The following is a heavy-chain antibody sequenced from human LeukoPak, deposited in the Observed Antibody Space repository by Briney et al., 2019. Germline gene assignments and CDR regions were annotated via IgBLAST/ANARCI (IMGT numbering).Heavy chain of an antibody. Sequence: PSETLSLTCTVSGGSISSSSYYWSWIRQPPGKGLEWIGYIYYSGSTNYNPSLKSRVTISVDTSKSQFSLKLSSVTAADTAVYYCARTTHPLWSGYYPPDYWGQGTLVTVSS. V-gene: IGHV4-61*01. J-gene: IGHJ4*02. CDR1: GGSISSSSYY. D-gene: IGHD3-3*01. CDR2: IYYSGST. CDR3: ARTTHPLWSGYYPPDY.